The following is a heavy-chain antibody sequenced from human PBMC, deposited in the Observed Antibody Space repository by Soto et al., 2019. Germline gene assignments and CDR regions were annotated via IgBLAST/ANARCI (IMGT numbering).Heavy chain of an antibody. CDR2: INPDTGSA. CDR3: ARDTNFALTFHYRGIDV. V-gene: IGHV1-46*01. D-gene: IGHD1-1*01. J-gene: IGHJ6*02. Sequence: QVQLVQSGAEVKKPGASVKVSCKASGYTFTRYYIHWVRQAPGQGLEWMGIINPDTGSASYAQNLQGRVAVTRDTSTNTAYMDLSSLGSDDTAVYYCARDTNFALTFHYRGIDVWGQGTTVTVSS. CDR1: GYTFTRYY.